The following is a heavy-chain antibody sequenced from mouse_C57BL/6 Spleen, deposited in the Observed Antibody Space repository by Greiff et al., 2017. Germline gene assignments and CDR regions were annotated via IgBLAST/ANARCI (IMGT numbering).Heavy chain of an antibody. CDR1: GFSLTSYG. V-gene: IGHV2-5*01. Sequence: VHLVESGPGLVQPSQSLSITCTVSGFSLTSYGVHWVRQSPGKGLAWLGVIWRGGSTDYNAAFMSRLSITKDNSKSQVFFKMNSLQADDTAIYYCAKGAVVARDMAMDYWGQGTSVTVSS. CDR3: AKGAVVARDMAMDY. J-gene: IGHJ4*01. CDR2: IWRGGST. D-gene: IGHD1-1*01.